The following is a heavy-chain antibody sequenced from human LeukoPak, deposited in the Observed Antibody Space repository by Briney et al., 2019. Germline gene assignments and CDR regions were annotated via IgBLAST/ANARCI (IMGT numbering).Heavy chain of an antibody. Sequence: GGSLRLSCAASGFTISDYAMSWLRQVRGKGPEWVAGISAIGASGGSIHYADSVKGRFTVSRDDSKNPLSLQMSSLRAEASGVYSCAKTPRDGYGQFNWFDPWGQGTLVTVSS. CDR3: AKTPRDGYGQFNWFDP. J-gene: IGHJ5*02. CDR2: IGASGGSI. D-gene: IGHD1-1*01. CDR1: GFTISDYA. V-gene: IGHV3-23*01.